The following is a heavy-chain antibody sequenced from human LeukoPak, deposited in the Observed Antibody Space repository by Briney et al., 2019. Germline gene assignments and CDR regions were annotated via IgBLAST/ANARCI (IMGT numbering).Heavy chain of an antibody. CDR3: ARAKNGYSYGPSFDY. J-gene: IGHJ4*02. V-gene: IGHV3-11*04. CDR2: ISSSGSTI. Sequence: GGSLRLSCAASGFTFSDYYMGWIRQAPGKGLEWVSYISSSGSTIYYADSVKGRFTISRDNAKNSLYLQMNSLRAEDTAVYYCARAKNGYSYGPSFDYWGQGTLVTVSS. CDR1: GFTFSDYY. D-gene: IGHD5-18*01.